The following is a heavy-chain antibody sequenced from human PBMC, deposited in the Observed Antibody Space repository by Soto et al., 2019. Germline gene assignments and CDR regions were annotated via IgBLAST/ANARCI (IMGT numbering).Heavy chain of an antibody. CDR1: GYTFTSYD. J-gene: IGHJ6*03. CDR2: MNPNSGNT. V-gene: IGHV1-8*01. CDR3: ARGDSSSWERTGPFEYYYYYYMDV. Sequence: ASVKVSCKASGYTFTSYDINWVRQATGQGLEWMGWMNPNSGNTGYAQKFQGRVTMTRNTSISTAYMELSSLRSEDTAVYYCARGDSSSWERTGPFEYYYYYYMDVWGKGTTVTVSS. D-gene: IGHD6-13*01.